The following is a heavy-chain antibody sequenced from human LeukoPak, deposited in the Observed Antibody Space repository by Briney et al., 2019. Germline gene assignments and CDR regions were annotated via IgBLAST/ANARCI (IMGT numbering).Heavy chain of an antibody. CDR3: AKIPYGDYVLDYYYYMDV. D-gene: IGHD4-17*01. V-gene: IGHV3-30*02. J-gene: IGHJ6*03. Sequence: GGSLRLSCAPSGFTFSNYGMHWVRQAPGKGLEWVAFIPYDGTNKYYADSVKGRFTISRDNSKNTLYLQMYSLRAEDTAVYYCAKIPYGDYVLDYYYYMDVWGKGTTVTISS. CDR1: GFTFSNYG. CDR2: IPYDGTNK.